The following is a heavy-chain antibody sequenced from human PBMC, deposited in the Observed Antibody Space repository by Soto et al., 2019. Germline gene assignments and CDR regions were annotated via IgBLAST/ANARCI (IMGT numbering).Heavy chain of an antibody. J-gene: IGHJ3*01. V-gene: IGHV1-69*02. Sequence: QVHLIQSGAEVKKPGSSVKVSCKAAGGTFNTYTLIWVRQAPGHGLEWMGRIIPMVTVTNSAQKFQGRLTLTADMSTGTAFMELTSLRSDDTAVYYCSIGSWSAETFDVWGQGTMVTVSS. CDR2: IIPMVTVT. D-gene: IGHD2-2*01. CDR1: GGTFNTYT. CDR3: SIGSWSAETFDV.